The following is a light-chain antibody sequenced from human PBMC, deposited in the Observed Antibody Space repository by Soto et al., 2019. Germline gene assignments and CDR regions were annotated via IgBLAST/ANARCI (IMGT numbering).Light chain of an antibody. CDR1: QGIRND. V-gene: IGKV1-6*01. CDR2: AAS. Sequence: AIPMTQSPSSLSASVGDRVTITCRASQGIRNDLGWYQQKPGKAPKLLIYAASRLQSGVPSRFSGSGSGTDFTLTISCLQPEDFATYYCLQDYNLLTFGGGTKVEIK. J-gene: IGKJ4*01. CDR3: LQDYNLLT.